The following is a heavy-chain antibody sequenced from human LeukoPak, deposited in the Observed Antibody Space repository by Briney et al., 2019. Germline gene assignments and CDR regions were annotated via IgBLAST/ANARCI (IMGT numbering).Heavy chain of an antibody. CDR1: GYTFTSYD. J-gene: IGHJ5*02. CDR3: ARVTTVVERWFDP. V-gene: IGHV1-8*03. D-gene: IGHD4-23*01. CDR2: MNPNSGNT. Sequence: GASVKVSCKASGYTFTSYDINWVRQATGQGLEWMGWMNPNSGNTGYAQKFQGRVTITRNTSISTAYMELSSLRSEDTAVYYCARVTTVVERWFDPWGQGTLDSVSS.